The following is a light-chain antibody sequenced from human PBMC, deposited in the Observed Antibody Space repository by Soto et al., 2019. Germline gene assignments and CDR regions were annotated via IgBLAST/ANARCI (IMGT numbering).Light chain of an antibody. J-gene: IGKJ1*01. Sequence: EIVMTQSPATLSVSPGERATLSCRASQSVSSNLAWYQHKPGQAPRLLIYGASTRATGIPARFSGSGSGTEFTLTISSLQSEDFALYYCQQYNLWPRTFGQGTKVEIK. CDR2: GAS. CDR1: QSVSSN. V-gene: IGKV3-15*01. CDR3: QQYNLWPRT.